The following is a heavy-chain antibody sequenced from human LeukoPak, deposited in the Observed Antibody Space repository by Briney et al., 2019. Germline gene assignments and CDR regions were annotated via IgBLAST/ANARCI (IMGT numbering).Heavy chain of an antibody. Sequence: SETLSLTCTVSGGSISSSSYYWGWIRQPPGKGLEWIGEINHSGSTNYNPSLKSRVTISVDTSKNQFSLKLSSVTAADTAVYYCARRVCSGGSCYSEYFQHWGQGTLVTVSS. CDR2: INHSGST. CDR3: ARRVCSGGSCYSEYFQH. J-gene: IGHJ1*01. D-gene: IGHD2-15*01. V-gene: IGHV4-39*07. CDR1: GGSISSSSYY.